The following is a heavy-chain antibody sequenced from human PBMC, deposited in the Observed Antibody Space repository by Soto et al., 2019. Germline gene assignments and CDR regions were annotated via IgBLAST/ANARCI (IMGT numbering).Heavy chain of an antibody. CDR1: GGSISSSNW. D-gene: IGHD6-6*01. CDR2: IYHSGST. CDR3: ARWRYSSSSGPYYYYGMDV. V-gene: IGHV4-4*02. J-gene: IGHJ6*02. Sequence: PSETLSLTCADSGGSISSSNWWSWVRQPPGKGLEWIGEIYHSGSTNYNPSLKSRVTISVDKSKNQFSLKLSSVTAADTAVYYCARWRYSSSSGPYYYYGMDVWGQGTTVPSP.